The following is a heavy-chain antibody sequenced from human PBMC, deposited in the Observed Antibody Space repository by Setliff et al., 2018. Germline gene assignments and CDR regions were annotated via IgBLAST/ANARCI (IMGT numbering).Heavy chain of an antibody. D-gene: IGHD3-10*01. Sequence: PPETLSLTCTVSGGSISTNTYFWGWIRQSPGKGLEWIGNTYYSGDAYYNPSLKSRVTISVDTSRSQFSLKLSSMTAADTAVYYCARHVGSRSRGYNYYYYYMDVWGKGTTVTAP. CDR3: ARHVGSRSRGYNYYYYYMDV. J-gene: IGHJ6*03. V-gene: IGHV4-39*01. CDR2: TYYSGDA. CDR1: GGSISTNTYF.